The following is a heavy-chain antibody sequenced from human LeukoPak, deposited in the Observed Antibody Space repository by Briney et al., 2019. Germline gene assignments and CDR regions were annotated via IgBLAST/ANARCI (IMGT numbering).Heavy chain of an antibody. D-gene: IGHD5-24*01. CDR1: GFTFSSYA. Sequence: PGGSLRLSCAASGFTFSSYAMSWVRQAPGKGLEWVSYISNSGILYADSVKGRFTISRDNAGNSLYLEMNSLRAEDTAVYYCARHSDGYTLDYWGQGTLVTVSS. J-gene: IGHJ4*02. CDR3: ARHSDGYTLDY. V-gene: IGHV3-48*01. CDR2: ISNSGI.